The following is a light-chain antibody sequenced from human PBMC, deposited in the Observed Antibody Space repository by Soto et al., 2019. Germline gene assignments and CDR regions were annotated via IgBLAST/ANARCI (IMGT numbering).Light chain of an antibody. Sequence: QSALTQPRSVSGSPGQSVAISCTGTSSDVGGYTYVSWYQQHPGRAPKLMIYDVGKRPSGVPDRFYGSKSGNTASLIMSGFQPEDEADYYCCSYAGSYSLVFGGGTKLTVL. CDR1: SSDVGGYTY. CDR3: CSYAGSYSLV. V-gene: IGLV2-11*01. J-gene: IGLJ2*01. CDR2: DVG.